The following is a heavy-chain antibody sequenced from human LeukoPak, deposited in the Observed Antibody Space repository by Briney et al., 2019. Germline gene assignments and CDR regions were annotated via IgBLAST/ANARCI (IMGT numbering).Heavy chain of an antibody. V-gene: IGHV1-24*01. J-gene: IGHJ4*02. CDR1: GYSLTELS. Sequence: ASVKVSCKVSGYSLTELSMHWVRQAPGKGLEWMGGFDPEDGETIYAQKFQGRVTMTEDTSTDTAYMELSSLRSEDTAVYYCATRSGGGTLFDYWGQGTLVTVSS. CDR3: ATRSGGGTLFDY. CDR2: FDPEDGET. D-gene: IGHD2-15*01.